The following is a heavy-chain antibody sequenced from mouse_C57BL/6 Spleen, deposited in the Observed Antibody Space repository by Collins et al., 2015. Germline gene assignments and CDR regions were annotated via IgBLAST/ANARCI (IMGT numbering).Heavy chain of an antibody. J-gene: IGHJ1*03. CDR2: IDPSYSYT. D-gene: IGHD2-1*01. Sequence: QVQLQQPGAELVKPGSSVRLSCKASGYTFTNYWMQWVKQRPGQGLEWIGEIDPSYSYTNYNQKFKGKATLTVDTSSSTAYMQLSSLASEDSAVYYCARLGYNFGNSPWYFDVWGTGTTVTVSS. CDR1: GYTFTNYW. V-gene: IGHV1-50*01. CDR3: ARLGYNFGNSPWYFDV.